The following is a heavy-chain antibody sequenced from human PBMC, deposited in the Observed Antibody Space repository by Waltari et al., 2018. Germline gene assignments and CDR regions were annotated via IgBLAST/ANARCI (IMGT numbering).Heavy chain of an antibody. J-gene: IGHJ4*02. CDR1: GGSFSGYY. CDR2: INHSGST. V-gene: IGHV4-34*01. D-gene: IGHD3-22*01. Sequence: QVQLQQWGAGLLKPSETLSLTCAVYGGSFSGYYWSWIRQPPGKGLEWIGEINHSGSTNDNPSLKSRVTISVDTSKNQFSLKLSSVTAADTAVYYCARHPYYYDSSGYYPSRGFDYWGQGTLVTVSS. CDR3: ARHPYYYDSSGYYPSRGFDY.